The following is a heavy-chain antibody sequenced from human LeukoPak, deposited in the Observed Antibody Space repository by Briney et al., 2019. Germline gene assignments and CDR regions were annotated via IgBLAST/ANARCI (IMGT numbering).Heavy chain of an antibody. CDR1: GFTFSSYE. CDR2: ISSSGSTI. V-gene: IGHV3-48*03. D-gene: IGHD3-10*01. CDR3: ARLWFGELDYTGGY. Sequence: PGGSLRLSCAASGFTFSSYEMNWVRQAPGKGLEWVSCISSSGSTIYYADSVKGRFTISRDNAKNSLYLQMNSLRAEGTAVYYCARLWFGELDYTGGYWGQGTLVTVSS. J-gene: IGHJ4*02.